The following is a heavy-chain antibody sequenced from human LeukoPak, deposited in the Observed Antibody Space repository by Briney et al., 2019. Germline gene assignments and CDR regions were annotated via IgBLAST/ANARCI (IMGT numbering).Heavy chain of an antibody. D-gene: IGHD3-9*01. V-gene: IGHV3-21*01. CDR2: ISSSSSYI. Sequence: GGSLRLSCAASGFTFSTYSMNWVRQAPGKGLEWVSSISSSSSYIYYADSVKGRFTISRDNAKNSLYLQMNSLRAEDTAVYYCARDREYYDLLTGYYSPYYYGMDVWGQGTLVTVSS. J-gene: IGHJ6*02. CDR1: GFTFSTYS. CDR3: ARDREYYDLLTGYYSPYYYGMDV.